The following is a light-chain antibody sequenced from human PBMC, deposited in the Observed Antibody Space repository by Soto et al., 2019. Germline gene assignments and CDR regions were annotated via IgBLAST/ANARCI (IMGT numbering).Light chain of an antibody. CDR1: QTISSTY. Sequence: IVLTPSPGTLSLSPGDRATLSCRASQTISSTYLAWYQQKPGQAPRLLIYAASTRATGIPDRFSGSGSGTDFTLTISRLEPEDFAVYYCQQYGSSPKTFGQGTKVDIK. CDR2: AAS. V-gene: IGKV3-20*01. J-gene: IGKJ1*01. CDR3: QQYGSSPKT.